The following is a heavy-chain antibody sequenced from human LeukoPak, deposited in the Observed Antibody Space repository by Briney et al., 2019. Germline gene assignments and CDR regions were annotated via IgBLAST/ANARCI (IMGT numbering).Heavy chain of an antibody. V-gene: IGHV3-53*01. CDR1: GFTVSSNY. D-gene: IGHD2-21*02. CDR2: IYSGGST. Sequence: GRSLRLSCAASGFTVSSNYMRWVRQAAGTGLEWVTVIYSGGSTYYADSVKGRFTISRDNSKKSLYLQMNSLRAEDTAVYYCARTSYFGGDCSFDYWGQGTLVTVSS. CDR3: ARTSYFGGDCSFDY. J-gene: IGHJ4*02.